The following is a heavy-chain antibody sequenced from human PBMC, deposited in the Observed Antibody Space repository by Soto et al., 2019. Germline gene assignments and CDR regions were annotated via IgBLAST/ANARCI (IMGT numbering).Heavy chain of an antibody. D-gene: IGHD3-22*01. CDR2: ISAYNGNT. Sequence: ASVKVSCKASGYTFTNFGISWVRQAPGQGLEWMGWISAYNGNTNFAQKLQGRVSMSTDASTNTAYMELRSLRSDDTAMYYCARGGYCDSSGSRNYHYYGLNVWCQGATVTVSS. CDR3: ARGGYCDSSGSRNYHYYGLNV. J-gene: IGHJ6*02. CDR1: GYTFTNFG. V-gene: IGHV1-18*01.